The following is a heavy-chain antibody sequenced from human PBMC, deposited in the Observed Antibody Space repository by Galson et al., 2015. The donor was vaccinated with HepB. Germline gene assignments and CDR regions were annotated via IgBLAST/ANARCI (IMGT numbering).Heavy chain of an antibody. CDR3: ARTRGSSEDDYMDV. Sequence: SLRLACAASGFTFSSYDMHWVRQVTGKSLEWVSAIGSGGDKFYADSVKGRFTLSRENAKNSLYLQMSSLRGGDTAVYFCARTRGSSEDDYMDVWGKGTTVTVSS. D-gene: IGHD1-26*01. V-gene: IGHV3-13*01. CDR2: IGSGGDK. J-gene: IGHJ6*03. CDR1: GFTFSSYD.